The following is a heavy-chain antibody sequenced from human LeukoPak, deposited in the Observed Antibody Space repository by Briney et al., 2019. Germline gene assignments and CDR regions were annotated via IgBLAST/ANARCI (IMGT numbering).Heavy chain of an antibody. J-gene: IGHJ4*02. CDR2: IYYSGST. D-gene: IGHD3-10*01. CDR1: GGSISSYY. V-gene: IGHV4-59*01. Sequence: SETLSLTCTVSGGSISSYYWSWIRQPPGKGLEWIGYIYYSGSTNYNPSLKSRVTISVDTSKNQFSLKLSSVTAADTAVYYCARGQTLTGWFGESPYDYWGQGTLVTVSS. CDR3: ARGQTLTGWFGESPYDY.